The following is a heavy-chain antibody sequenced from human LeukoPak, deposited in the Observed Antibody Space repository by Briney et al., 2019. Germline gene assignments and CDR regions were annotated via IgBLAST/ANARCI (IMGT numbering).Heavy chain of an antibody. V-gene: IGHV3-73*01. CDR1: GFTFSGSA. D-gene: IGHD3-22*01. Sequence: GGSLRLSCAASGFTFSGSAMHGVRQASGKGLESVGRIRSKTNSYATAYAASVKGRFTISRDDSKNTAYLQMNSLKTEDTAVYYCTRYYYDGSGYYYLFDYWGQGTLVTVSS. J-gene: IGHJ4*02. CDR2: IRSKTNSYAT. CDR3: TRYYYDGSGYYYLFDY.